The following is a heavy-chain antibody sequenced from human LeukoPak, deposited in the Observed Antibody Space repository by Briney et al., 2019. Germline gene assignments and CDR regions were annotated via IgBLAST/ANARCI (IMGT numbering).Heavy chain of an antibody. CDR3: ARVQEPYRTTLTPAPWFDP. Sequence: SETLSLTCTVSGGSINSAEYYWSWLRQPPGKGLEWIGYVYNSGSTYVNPSLQSRLSLSVDMSKNQFSLKLVSLTAADTAVYYCARVQEPYRTTLTPAPWFDPWGQGTLVTVSS. CDR1: GGSINSAEYY. V-gene: IGHV4-30-4*01. CDR2: VYNSGST. D-gene: IGHD2/OR15-2a*01. J-gene: IGHJ5*02.